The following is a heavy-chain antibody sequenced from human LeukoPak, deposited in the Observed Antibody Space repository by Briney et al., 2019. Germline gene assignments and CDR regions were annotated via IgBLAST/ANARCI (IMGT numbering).Heavy chain of an antibody. CDR1: GYSFTSYW. D-gene: IGHD6-19*01. CDR2: IDPSDSYI. V-gene: IGHV5-10-1*01. CDR3: ARHSHSVAVAGY. J-gene: IGHJ4*02. Sequence: HGESLKISCKGSGYSFTSYWISWVRQMPGKGLEWMGRIDPSDSYINYSPSFRGHVTILADKSTSIAYLQWSSLKASDTAMYYCARHSHSVAVAGYWGQGTLVTVSS.